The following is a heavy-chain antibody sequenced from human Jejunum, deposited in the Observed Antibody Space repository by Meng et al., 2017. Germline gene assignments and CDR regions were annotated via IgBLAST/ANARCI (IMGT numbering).Heavy chain of an antibody. J-gene: IGHJ5*02. D-gene: IGHD2-2*01. CDR2: ITSKTNGYAT. Sequence: ASLMISCTASGFSFSGSAMHCVRQASGKGLEWVGRITSKTNGYATEYAASVKGRFSISRDDSKNTAYLQMDSLKTEDSAVYFCTRLGEANIVVVPAATNLNWFDPWGHGSQVTVSS. CDR1: GFSFSGSA. CDR3: TRLGEANIVVVPAATNLNWFDP. V-gene: IGHV3-73*01.